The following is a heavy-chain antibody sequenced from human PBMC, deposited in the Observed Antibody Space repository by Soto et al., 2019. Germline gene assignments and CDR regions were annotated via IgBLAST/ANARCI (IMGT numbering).Heavy chain of an antibody. V-gene: IGHV1-18*01. D-gene: IGHD5-18*01. CDR1: GYTFTSYG. J-gene: IGHJ6*02. CDR3: AADLGYSYGPSADYYYGMDV. CDR2: ISAYNGNT. Sequence: GASVKVSCKASGYTFTSYGISWVRQAPGQGLEWMGWISAYNGNTNYAQKLQGRVTMTTDTSTSTAYMELSSLRSEDTAVYYCAADLGYSYGPSADYYYGMDVWGQGTTVTVSS.